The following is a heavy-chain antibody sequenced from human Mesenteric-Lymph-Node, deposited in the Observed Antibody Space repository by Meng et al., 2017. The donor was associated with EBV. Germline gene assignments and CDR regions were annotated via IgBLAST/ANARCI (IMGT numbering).Heavy chain of an antibody. Sequence: DPAPGSVNPSRTPSLPVCCLVDSISSPSYYWGWVRQSPGKGLEWIGSIYYSGNTYYNPSLKSRVTISVDTSKNQFSLKLSSVTAADTAVYYCTRDHSNSGWFPYWGQGTLVTVSS. V-gene: IGHV4-39*07. CDR2: IYYSGNT. D-gene: IGHD6-19*01. J-gene: IGHJ4*01. CDR3: TRDHSNSGWFPY. CDR1: VDSISSPSYY.